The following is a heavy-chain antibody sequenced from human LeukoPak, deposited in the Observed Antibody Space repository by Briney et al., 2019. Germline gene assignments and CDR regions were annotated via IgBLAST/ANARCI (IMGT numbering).Heavy chain of an antibody. J-gene: IGHJ6*02. Sequence: SQTLSLTCTVSGGSISSGGYYWSWIRQHPGKGLEWIGYICYSGSTYYNPSLKSRVTISVDTSKNQFSLKLSSVTAADTAVYYCAREASSSSSYYYYGMDVWGQGTTVTVSS. CDR2: ICYSGST. CDR3: AREASSSSSYYYYGMDV. D-gene: IGHD6-6*01. V-gene: IGHV4-31*03. CDR1: GGSISSGGYY.